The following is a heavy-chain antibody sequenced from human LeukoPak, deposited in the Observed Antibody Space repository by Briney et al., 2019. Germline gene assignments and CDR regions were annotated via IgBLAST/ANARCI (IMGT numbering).Heavy chain of an antibody. Sequence: SVKVSCKASGYTFTSYAISWVRQAPGQGLEWMGGIIPIFGTANYAQKFQGRVTITADESTSTAYMELSSLRSEDTAVYYCARGLTGEQLVREWLDPWGQGTLVTVSS. J-gene: IGHJ5*02. CDR1: GYTFTSYA. CDR3: ARGLTGEQLVREWLDP. CDR2: IIPIFGTA. V-gene: IGHV1-69*13. D-gene: IGHD6-6*01.